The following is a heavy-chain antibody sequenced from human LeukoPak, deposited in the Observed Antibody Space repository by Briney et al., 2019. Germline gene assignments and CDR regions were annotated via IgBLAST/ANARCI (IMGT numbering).Heavy chain of an antibody. CDR2: INHSGST. CDR3: ARRLSGRPYSNYYRYYFDY. V-gene: IGHV4-34*01. CDR1: GGSISSYY. Sequence: SETLSLTCTVSGGSISSYYWSWIRQPPGKGLEWIGEINHSGSTNYNPSLKSRVTISVDTSKNQFSLKLSSVTAADTAVYYCARRLSGRPYSNYYRYYFDYWGQGTLVTVSS. J-gene: IGHJ4*02. D-gene: IGHD4-11*01.